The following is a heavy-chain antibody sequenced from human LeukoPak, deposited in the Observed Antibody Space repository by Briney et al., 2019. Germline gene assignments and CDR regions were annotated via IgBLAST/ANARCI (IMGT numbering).Heavy chain of an antibody. V-gene: IGHV3-13*01. J-gene: IGHJ3*02. CDR2: VGTAGDT. D-gene: IGHD3-22*01. Sequence: PGGSLRLSCTAPGFTFSTYNMHWVRQPTGKGLEWVSAVGTAGDTYYPGSVKGRFTISRENAKNSLYLQMNSLRVGDTAVYYCARRGDSRGYYDAFDIWGQGTMVTVSS. CDR3: ARRGDSRGYYDAFDI. CDR1: GFTFSTYN.